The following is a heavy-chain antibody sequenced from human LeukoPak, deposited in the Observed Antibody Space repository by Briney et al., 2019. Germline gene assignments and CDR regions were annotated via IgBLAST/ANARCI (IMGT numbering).Heavy chain of an antibody. CDR3: ARDRILYGSGSYHGMDV. CDR1: GGTFSSYA. D-gene: IGHD3-10*01. V-gene: IGHV1-69*13. CDR2: IIPIFGTA. Sequence: SVKVSCKASGGTFSSYAISWVRQAPGQGLEWMGGIIPIFGTANYAQKFQGRVTITADESTSTAYMELSSLRSEDTAVYYCARDRILYGSGSYHGMDVWGQGTTVTVSS. J-gene: IGHJ6*02.